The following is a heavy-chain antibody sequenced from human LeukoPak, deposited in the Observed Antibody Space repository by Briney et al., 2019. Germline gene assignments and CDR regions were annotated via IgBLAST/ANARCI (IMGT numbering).Heavy chain of an antibody. Sequence: ASVKVSCKVSGYTFGVYGLSWVRQAPDQGLEWLGWIAPYEGDRQYTPKLQDRIIVTADTATTTVYVELKNLRIDDTAVYYCASNFIRTGYFGEYYLHWGQGTQVVVSS. CDR1: GYTFGVYG. J-gene: IGHJ1*01. D-gene: IGHD3-9*01. V-gene: IGHV1-18*01. CDR2: IAPYEGDR. CDR3: ASNFIRTGYFGEYYLH.